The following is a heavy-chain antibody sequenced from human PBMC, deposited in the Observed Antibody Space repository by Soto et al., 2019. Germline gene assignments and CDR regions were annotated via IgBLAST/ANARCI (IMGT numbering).Heavy chain of an antibody. D-gene: IGHD3-3*01. CDR2: ISGSGFNT. V-gene: IGHV3-23*01. CDR1: GFTFNNYA. J-gene: IGHJ5*02. Sequence: GGSLRLSCSASGFTFNNYAMTWVRLAPGKGLEWVSSISGSGFNTYYTDSVKGRFTISRDNSVNTLYLQLTGLRAEDTDLYFCAKGRRSFDFWSGHLGWFDPWGPGTLVTVSS. CDR3: AKGRRSFDFWSGHLGWFDP.